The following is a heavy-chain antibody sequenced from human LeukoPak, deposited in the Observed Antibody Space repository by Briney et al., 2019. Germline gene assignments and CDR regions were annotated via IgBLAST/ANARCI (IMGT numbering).Heavy chain of an antibody. V-gene: IGHV1-8*01. CDR3: ARVVRTYWYFDL. CDR2: MNPNSGNT. CDR1: GYTFTSYD. D-gene: IGHD3-10*01. J-gene: IGHJ2*01. Sequence: ASVKVSCKASGYTFTSYDINWVRQATGQGLEWMGWMNPNSGNTGYAQKFQGRVTMTRNTSISTAYMELSSLRSEDTAVYYCARVVRTYWYFDLWGRGTLVTVSS.